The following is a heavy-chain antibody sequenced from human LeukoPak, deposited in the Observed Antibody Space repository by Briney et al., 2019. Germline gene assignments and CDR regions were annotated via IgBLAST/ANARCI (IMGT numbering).Heavy chain of an antibody. CDR1: GGSFSGYY. D-gene: IGHD6-19*01. CDR2: INHSGST. Sequence: PSETLSLACAVYGGSFSGYYWSWIRQPPGKGLEWIGEINHSGSTHYNPSLKSRVTISVDMSKNQFSLKLSSVTAADTAVYYCARGGEISPHPYSSGWYDAFDIWGQGAMVTVSS. CDR3: ARGGEISPHPYSSGWYDAFDI. J-gene: IGHJ3*02. V-gene: IGHV4-34*01.